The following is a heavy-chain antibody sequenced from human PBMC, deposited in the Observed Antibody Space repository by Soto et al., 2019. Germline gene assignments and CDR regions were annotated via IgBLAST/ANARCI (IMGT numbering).Heavy chain of an antibody. D-gene: IGHD5-12*01. V-gene: IGHV3-53*01. CDR3: ARARDGYNFLYEPT. CDR1: GFTVSNNY. Sequence: PGGSLRLSCVASGFTVSNNYMSWVRQAPGKGLEWVSVSYSGGSTDYADSVKGRFTISRDNSKNTLYLQMNSPRADDTAVYYCARARDGYNFLYEPTWGQGTLVTVSS. J-gene: IGHJ4*02. CDR2: SYSGGST.